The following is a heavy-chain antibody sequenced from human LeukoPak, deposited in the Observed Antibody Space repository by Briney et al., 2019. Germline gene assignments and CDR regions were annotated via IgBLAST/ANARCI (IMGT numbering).Heavy chain of an antibody. V-gene: IGHV3-53*01. CDR1: GFTVSSIH. J-gene: IGHJ6*02. CDR2: TYTGGNS. D-gene: IGHD3-10*01. Sequence: GGSLRLSCAASGFTVSSIHMVWVRQAPGKGLEWVSVTYTGGNSYYADSVKGRFTISRDNSKNTLYLQMNSLRAEDTAGYYCASGRGRASDYYYGMDVWGQGTTVTVSS. CDR3: ASGRGRASDYYYGMDV.